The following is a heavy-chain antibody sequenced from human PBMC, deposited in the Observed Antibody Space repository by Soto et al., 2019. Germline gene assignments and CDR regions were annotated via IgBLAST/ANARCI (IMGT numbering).Heavy chain of an antibody. CDR3: ARESRRNRQLGYYYYGMDV. CDR1: GGTFSSYA. Sequence: SVKVSCKASGGTFSSYAISWVRQAPGQGLEWMGGIIPIFGTANYAQKFQGRVTITADESTSTAYMELSSLRSEDTAVYHCARESRRNRQLGYYYYGMDVWGQGTTVTVSS. CDR2: IIPIFGTA. D-gene: IGHD6-6*01. V-gene: IGHV1-69*13. J-gene: IGHJ6*02.